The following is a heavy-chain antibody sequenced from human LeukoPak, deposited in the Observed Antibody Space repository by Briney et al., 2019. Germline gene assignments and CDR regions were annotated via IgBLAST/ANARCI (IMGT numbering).Heavy chain of an antibody. V-gene: IGHV1-46*01. Sequence: GASVKVSCKASGYTFTSYYMHWVRQAPGQGLEWMGIINPSGGSTSYAQKFQGRVTMTRDTSTSTVYMELSSLRSEDTAVYYCAVLGYSSGGSCYYLDYWGQGTLVTVSS. CDR1: GYTFTSYY. D-gene: IGHD2-15*01. J-gene: IGHJ4*02. CDR2: INPSGGST. CDR3: AVLGYSSGGSCYYLDY.